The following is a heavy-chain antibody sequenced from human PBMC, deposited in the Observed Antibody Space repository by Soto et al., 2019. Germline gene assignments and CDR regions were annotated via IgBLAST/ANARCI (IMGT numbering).Heavy chain of an antibody. CDR2: TYYRSKWYN. Sequence: SQTLSLTYAISGDSVSSNSAACIWIRQSPSRGLEWLGRTYYRSKWYNDYALSVKSRITLNPDTSKNQFSLQLYSVTPEDTAVYYGGSGNHNNWFDPWGQGTLVTVSS. CDR3: GSGNHNNWFDP. V-gene: IGHV6-1*01. J-gene: IGHJ5*02. CDR1: GDSVSSNSAA.